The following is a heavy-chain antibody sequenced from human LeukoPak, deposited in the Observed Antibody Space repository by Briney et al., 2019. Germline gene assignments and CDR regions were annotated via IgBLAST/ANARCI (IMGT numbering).Heavy chain of an antibody. Sequence: ASVKVSCKASGYTFTGYYMHWVRQAPGQGLEWMGWINPNSGGTNYAQKFQGRVTMTRDTSISTAYMELSRLRSDDTAVYYCARPKLGSGSLPDYWGQGTLVTVSS. CDR3: ARPKLGSGSLPDY. J-gene: IGHJ4*02. CDR2: INPNSGGT. D-gene: IGHD3-10*01. CDR1: GYTFTGYY. V-gene: IGHV1-2*02.